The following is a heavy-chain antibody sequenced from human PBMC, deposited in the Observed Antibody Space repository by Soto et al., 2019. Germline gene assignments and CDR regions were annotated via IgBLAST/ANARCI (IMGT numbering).Heavy chain of an antibody. CDR1: GFTFSSYW. V-gene: IGHV3-74*01. CDR3: VRTSLVVAAATREDY. J-gene: IGHJ4*02. CDR2: INSDGSST. D-gene: IGHD2-15*01. Sequence: GGSLRLSCAASGFTFSSYWMHWVRQAPGKGLVWVSRINSDGSSTSYADSVKGRFTISRDNAKNTLYLQMNSLRAEDTAVYYCVRTSLVVAAATREDYWGQGNLITVSS.